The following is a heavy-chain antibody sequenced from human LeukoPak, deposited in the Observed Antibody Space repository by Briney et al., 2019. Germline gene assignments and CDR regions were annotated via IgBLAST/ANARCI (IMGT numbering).Heavy chain of an antibody. D-gene: IGHD1-26*01. CDR3: ARAMVDSGSPPLAFDI. J-gene: IGHJ3*02. CDR1: GGSISSGSYY. Sequence: PSETLSLTCTVSGGSISSGSYYWSWIRQPAGKGLEWIGRIYTSGSTNYNPSLKSRVTISVDTSKNQFSLKLSSVTAADTAVYYCARAMVDSGSPPLAFDIWGQGTMVTVSS. CDR2: IYTSGST. V-gene: IGHV4-61*02.